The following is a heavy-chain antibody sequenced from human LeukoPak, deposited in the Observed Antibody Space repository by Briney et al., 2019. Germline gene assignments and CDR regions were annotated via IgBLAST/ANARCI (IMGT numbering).Heavy chain of an antibody. V-gene: IGHV3-74*01. Sequence: GGSLRLSCAASGFIFSNYWMHWVRQAPGKGLVWVSRIKTDGSIISYADSVKGRFTISRDNAKNSLYLQMNSLRAEDTAVYYCARGSLFSTPYSSTNYFDYWGQGTLVTVSS. CDR3: ARGSLFSTPYSSTNYFDY. CDR2: IKTDGSII. CDR1: GFIFSNYW. J-gene: IGHJ4*02. D-gene: IGHD2-15*01.